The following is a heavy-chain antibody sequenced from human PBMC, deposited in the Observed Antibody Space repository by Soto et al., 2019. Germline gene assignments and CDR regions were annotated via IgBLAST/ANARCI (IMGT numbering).Heavy chain of an antibody. V-gene: IGHV4-59*06. D-gene: IGHD2-2*01. CDR2: IYYSGTT. CDR1: NESIYGYY. CDR3: ARCPLVVVPAPGFDP. Sequence: SETLSLTCNVSNESIYGYYWSWIRQPPGKGLEWIGYIYYSGTTYYNPSLKSRVTISVDTSKNQFSLKLSSVSAADTALYYCARCPLVVVPAPGFDPWGRGTLVTVSS. J-gene: IGHJ5*02.